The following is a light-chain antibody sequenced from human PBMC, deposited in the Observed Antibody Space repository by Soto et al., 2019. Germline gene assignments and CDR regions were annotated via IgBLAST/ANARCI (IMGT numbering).Light chain of an antibody. Sequence: EVVLTQSPGTLSLSPGDRAALSCRASQSLADNYLAWYQQKPGQAPRLLMYGASTRLTGIPDRFIGSGSGTDFTLIISRLEPEDFAVYYCQQYGSSPRTFGQGTKVEIK. CDR2: GAS. V-gene: IGKV3-20*01. CDR3: QQYGSSPRT. J-gene: IGKJ1*01. CDR1: QSLADNY.